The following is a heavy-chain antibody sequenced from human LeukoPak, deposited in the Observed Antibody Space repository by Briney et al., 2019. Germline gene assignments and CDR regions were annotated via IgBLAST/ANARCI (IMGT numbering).Heavy chain of an antibody. Sequence: ASVKVSCKASGYTFTSYGISWVRQAPGQGLEWMGWISAYNGSTNYAQKLQGRVTMTTDTSTSTAYMELRSLRSDDTAVYYCARVTCSGGSCYVSVRNYYYGMDVWGQGTTVTVSS. J-gene: IGHJ6*02. CDR3: ARVTCSGGSCYVSVRNYYYGMDV. CDR1: GYTFTSYG. CDR2: ISAYNGST. D-gene: IGHD2-15*01. V-gene: IGHV1-18*01.